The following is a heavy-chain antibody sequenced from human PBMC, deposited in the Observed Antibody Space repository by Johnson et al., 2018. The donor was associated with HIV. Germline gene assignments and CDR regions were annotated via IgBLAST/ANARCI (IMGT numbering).Heavy chain of an antibody. CDR3: AKDISYSSSAAFDI. Sequence: QVQLVESGGGVVQPGRSLRLSCVASGYSFRNSAMHWVRQAPGKGLEWVANIKQAGSNKYYADSVKGRFTISRDNSKNTLYLQMNSLRAEDTALYYCAKDISYSSSAAFDIWGQGTMVTVSS. J-gene: IGHJ3*02. V-gene: IGHV3-30*02. D-gene: IGHD6-6*01. CDR1: GYSFRNSA. CDR2: IKQAGSNK.